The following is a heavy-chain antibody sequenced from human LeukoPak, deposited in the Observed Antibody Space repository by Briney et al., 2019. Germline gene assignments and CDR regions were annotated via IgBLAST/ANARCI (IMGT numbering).Heavy chain of an antibody. CDR2: IYYSGST. CDR1: GGSISSYY. Sequence: PSETLSLTCTVSGGSISSYYWSWIRQPPGKGLEWIGYIYYSGSTNYNPSLKSRVTISVDTSKNQFSLKLSSVTAADTAVYYCARDGVYNVVHAFDIWGQGTMVTVSS. CDR3: ARDGVYNVVHAFDI. D-gene: IGHD5/OR15-5a*01. J-gene: IGHJ3*02. V-gene: IGHV4-59*01.